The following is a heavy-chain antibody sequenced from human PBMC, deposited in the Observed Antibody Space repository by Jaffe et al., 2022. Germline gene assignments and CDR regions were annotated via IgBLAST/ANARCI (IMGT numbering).Heavy chain of an antibody. D-gene: IGHD3-10*01. V-gene: IGHV3-21*01. CDR2: ISSSSSYI. CDR3: ARDNVVQGVIEDHYYYYYMDV. Sequence: EVQLVESGGGLVKPGGSLRLSCAASGFTFSSYSMNWVRQAPGKGLEWVSSISSSSSYIYYADSVKGRFTISRDNAKNSLYLQMNSLRAEDTAVYYCARDNVVQGVIEDHYYYYYMDVWGKGTTVTVSS. J-gene: IGHJ6*03. CDR1: GFTFSSYS.